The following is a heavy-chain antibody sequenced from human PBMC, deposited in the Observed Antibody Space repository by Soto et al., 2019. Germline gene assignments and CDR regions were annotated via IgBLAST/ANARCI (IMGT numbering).Heavy chain of an antibody. Sequence: EVQVVESGGGLVQPGDSLRLSCAASGFTIGAYRFHWVRQAPGKALEYISAISSYGGNIYYANSVKGRFTISRDNSKNTLYLQMGSLRAEDMGVYYCARDVGSGNYYKGVYYYYYMDVWGKGTTVTVSS. CDR1: GFTIGAYR. J-gene: IGHJ6*03. CDR2: ISSYGGNI. V-gene: IGHV3-64*01. CDR3: ARDVGSGNYYKGVYYYYYMDV. D-gene: IGHD3-10*01.